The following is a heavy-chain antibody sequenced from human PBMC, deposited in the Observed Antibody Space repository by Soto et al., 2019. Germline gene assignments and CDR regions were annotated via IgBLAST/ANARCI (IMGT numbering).Heavy chain of an antibody. V-gene: IGHV3-23*01. J-gene: IGHJ4*02. Sequence: EVHLLQSGGGLVQPGGSLRLSCAASGFSFSSFALSWVRQSPGKGLEWVAAVSGRGGDTYYANSVKGQFTISRDNSQNTLFLQMNSLRAEDSAIYYCAKDPNYDFWSGFSAVYFDYWGQGTLVTVSS. CDR3: AKDPNYDFWSGFSAVYFDY. D-gene: IGHD3-3*01. CDR1: GFSFSSFA. CDR2: VSGRGGDT.